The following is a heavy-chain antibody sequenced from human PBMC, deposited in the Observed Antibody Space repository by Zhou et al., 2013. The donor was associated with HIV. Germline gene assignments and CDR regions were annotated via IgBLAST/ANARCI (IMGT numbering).Heavy chain of an antibody. Sequence: QVQLVQSGTEVKKPGASVKVSCKTSGYTFINFGITWVRQAPGQGLEWLGWISTSNGNTNYAQNLQGRVTMTTDTSTSTVYMELSSLRFEDTAVYYCARGRGHRSGYYDGWGQGTMVTGLF. CDR2: ISTSNGNT. CDR3: ARGRGHRSGYYDG. J-gene: IGHJ3*01. CDR1: GYTFINFG. D-gene: IGHD3-16*01. V-gene: IGHV1-18*01.